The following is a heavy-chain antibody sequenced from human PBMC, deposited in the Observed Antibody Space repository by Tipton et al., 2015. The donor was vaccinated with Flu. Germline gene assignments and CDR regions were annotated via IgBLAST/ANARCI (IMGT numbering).Heavy chain of an antibody. V-gene: IGHV4-34*01. CDR2: INHSGTT. CDR1: GGSFSGYY. CDR3: ARGTGYSTTYFDS. D-gene: IGHD2-15*01. Sequence: LVKPSETLSLTCAVYGGSFSGYYWSWIRQPPGKGLEWIGEINHSGTTNYNPSLKSRVTISVDTSKNQFSLRLNSVTAADTAVYYCARGTGYSTTYFDSWGRGTLVTVSS. J-gene: IGHJ4*02.